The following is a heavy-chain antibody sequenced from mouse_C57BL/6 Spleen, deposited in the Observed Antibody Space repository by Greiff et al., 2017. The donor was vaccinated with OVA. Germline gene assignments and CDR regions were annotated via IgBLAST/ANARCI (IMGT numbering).Heavy chain of an antibody. V-gene: IGHV1-80*01. CDR1: GYAFSSYW. Sequence: QVQLQQSGAELVKPGASVKISCKASGYAFSSYWMNWVKQRPGKGLEWIGQIYPGDGDTNYNGKFKGKATLTADKSSSTAYMQLSSLTSEDSAVYFCARSPTVVADWYFDVWGTGTTVTVSS. CDR2: IYPGDGDT. D-gene: IGHD1-1*01. J-gene: IGHJ1*03. CDR3: ARSPTVVADWYFDV.